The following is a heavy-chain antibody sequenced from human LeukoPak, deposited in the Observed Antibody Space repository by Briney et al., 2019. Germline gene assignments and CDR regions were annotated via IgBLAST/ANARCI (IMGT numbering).Heavy chain of an antibody. V-gene: IGHV1-2*02. D-gene: IGHD3-22*01. Sequence: ASVKVSCKASGYTFTGYYMHWVRQAPGQGLEWMGWINPNTGGTKYAQKFQGRVTMTRDMSISTAYMELSRLRSDDTAVYYCARGQESSGPPGYWGQGTLVTVSS. CDR2: INPNTGGT. CDR1: GYTFTGYY. CDR3: ARGQESSGPPGY. J-gene: IGHJ4*02.